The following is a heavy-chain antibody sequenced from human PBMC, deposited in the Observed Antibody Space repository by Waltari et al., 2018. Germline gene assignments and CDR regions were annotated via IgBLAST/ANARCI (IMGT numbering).Heavy chain of an antibody. CDR1: GGSISSSRYY. J-gene: IGHJ4*02. D-gene: IGHD3-22*01. V-gene: IGHV4-39*07. CDR2: IYYSGST. Sequence: QLQLQESGPGLVTPSETLSLTCTLSGGSISSSRYYWGWIRQPPGTGLEWIGSIYYSGSTYYNPSLKSRVTISVDTSKNQFSLKLSSVTAADTAVYYCARDPAPYYYDSSGYEPFDYWGQGTLVTVSS. CDR3: ARDPAPYYYDSSGYEPFDY.